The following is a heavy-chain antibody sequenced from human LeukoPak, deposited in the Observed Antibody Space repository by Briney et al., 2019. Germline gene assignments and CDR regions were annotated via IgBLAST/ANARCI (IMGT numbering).Heavy chain of an antibody. J-gene: IGHJ4*02. V-gene: IGHV4-59*01. CDR3: ARAGYSYGSRYYFDY. CDR2: IYYSGST. Sequence: SETLSLTCTVSGGSISSYYWSWIRQPPGKGLEWIGYIYYSGSTNYNPSLKSRVTISIDTSKNQFSLKLSSVTAADTAVYYCARAGYSYGSRYYFDYWGQGTLVTVSS. D-gene: IGHD5-18*01. CDR1: GGSISSYY.